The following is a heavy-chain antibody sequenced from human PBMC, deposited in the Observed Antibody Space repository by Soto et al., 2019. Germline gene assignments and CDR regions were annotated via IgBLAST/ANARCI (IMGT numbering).Heavy chain of an antibody. V-gene: IGHV4-39*01. D-gene: IGHD4-17*01. CDR1: GGSISSSISY. Sequence: QLQLQESGPGLVKPSETLSLTCTVSGGSISSSISYWGWIRQSPGKGLEWIGSIYFNGSTSYYPSLKSRVTISLDTSKNQFSLKLSSMTATDTAVYYCARRQTYGWRYFDYWGRGTLVTVSS. J-gene: IGHJ4*02. CDR3: ARRQTYGWRYFDY. CDR2: IYFNGST.